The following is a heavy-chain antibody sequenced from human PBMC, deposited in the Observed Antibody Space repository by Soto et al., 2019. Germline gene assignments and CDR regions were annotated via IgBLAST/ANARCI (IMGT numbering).Heavy chain of an antibody. CDR1: GFTFSTYA. J-gene: IGHJ5*02. V-gene: IGHV3-23*01. CDR3: ASSYSRGYWFDP. D-gene: IGHD6-13*01. CDR2: ISDSGGST. Sequence: EVQLLESGGGLVQPGGSLRLSCAASGFTFSTYAMSWVRQAPGKGLEWVSGISDSGGSTYYTDSVRGRFTISRDNSKNTLYLQMNSLGAEDTAVYYCASSYSRGYWFDPWGQGTLVTVSS.